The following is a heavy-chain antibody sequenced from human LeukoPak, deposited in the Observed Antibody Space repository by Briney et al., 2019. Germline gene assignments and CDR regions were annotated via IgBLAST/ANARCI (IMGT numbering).Heavy chain of an antibody. J-gene: IGHJ5*02. CDR3: GRTLYYYDSSGPGGWFDP. D-gene: IGHD3-22*01. V-gene: IGHV4-4*07. CDR2: IYTSGGT. Sequence: PSETLSLTCTVSGGSFSSYSWSWIRQPAGKGLEWIGSIYTSGGTNYNPSLKSGVTMSVDTSTNQFFLQLITVTVADTAGYYCGRTLYYYDSSGPGGWFDPWGQGTLVTVSS. CDR1: GGSFSSYS.